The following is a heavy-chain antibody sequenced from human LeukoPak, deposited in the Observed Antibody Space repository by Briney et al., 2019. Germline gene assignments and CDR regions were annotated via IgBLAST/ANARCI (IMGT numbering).Heavy chain of an antibody. CDR1: GYIFTGYY. V-gene: IGHV1-2*06. CDR2: INPNSGGA. CDR3: ARSEASYYYGSGSRKTAFDP. Sequence: ASVKVSCKASGYIFTGYYIHWVRQAPGQGLEWMGRINPNSGGANYAQKFQGRVTMTRDTSISTAYMELSRLRSDDTAVYYCARSEASYYYGSGSRKTAFDPWGQGTLVTVSS. D-gene: IGHD3-10*01. J-gene: IGHJ5*02.